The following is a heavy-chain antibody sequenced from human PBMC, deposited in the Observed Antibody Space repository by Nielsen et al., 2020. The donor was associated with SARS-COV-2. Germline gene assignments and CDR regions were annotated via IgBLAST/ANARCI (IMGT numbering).Heavy chain of an antibody. CDR2: IRSKAYGGTT. Sequence: GGSLRLSCTASGFTFGDYAMSWFRQAPGKGLEWVGFIRSKAYGGTTEYAASVKGRFTISRDDSKSIAYLQMNSLRAEDTAVYYCAKASRPRDYGDHFDYWGQGTLVTVSS. J-gene: IGHJ4*02. CDR3: AKASRPRDYGDHFDY. D-gene: IGHD4-17*01. CDR1: GFTFGDYA. V-gene: IGHV3-49*03.